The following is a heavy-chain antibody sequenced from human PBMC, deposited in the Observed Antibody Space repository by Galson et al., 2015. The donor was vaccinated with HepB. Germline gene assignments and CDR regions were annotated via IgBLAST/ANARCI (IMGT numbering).Heavy chain of an antibody. Sequence: SLRLSCAASGFTFSSYGMHRVRQAPGKGLEWVAVISYDGSNKYYADSVKGRFTISRDNSKNTLYLQMNSLRAEDTAVYYCAKDKYSSGLFFDYWGQGTLVTVSS. CDR1: GFTFSSYG. V-gene: IGHV3-30*18. CDR2: ISYDGSNK. D-gene: IGHD6-19*01. CDR3: AKDKYSSGLFFDY. J-gene: IGHJ4*02.